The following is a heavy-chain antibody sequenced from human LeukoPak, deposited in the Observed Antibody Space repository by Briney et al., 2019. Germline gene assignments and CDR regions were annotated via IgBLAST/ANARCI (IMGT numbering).Heavy chain of an antibody. D-gene: IGHD3-22*01. V-gene: IGHV3-23*01. CDR2: ISSSGGDT. J-gene: IGHJ4*02. CDR3: AKDSRPMIVSPFDY. CDR1: GFTFNNYA. Sequence: GGSLRLSCIASGFTFNNYALNWVRQAPGKGLEWVSGISSSGGDTFYTDSLKGRFTISRDNSKNTLYLQMTSLRADDTAVYYCAKDSRPMIVSPFDYWGQGTLVTVSS.